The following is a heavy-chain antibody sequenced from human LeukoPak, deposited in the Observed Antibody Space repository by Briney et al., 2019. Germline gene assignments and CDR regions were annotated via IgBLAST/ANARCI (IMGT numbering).Heavy chain of an antibody. CDR3: ARLLYYYDSSGYFFDAFDI. CDR2: IYYSRST. CDR1: GGSISSSSYY. J-gene: IGHJ3*02. D-gene: IGHD3-22*01. V-gene: IGHV4-39*01. Sequence: SETLSLTCTVSGGSISSSSYYWGWIRQPPGKGLEWIGSIYYSRSTYYNPSLKSRVTISVDTSKNQFSLKLSSVTAADTAVYYCARLLYYYDSSGYFFDAFDIWGQGTMVTVSS.